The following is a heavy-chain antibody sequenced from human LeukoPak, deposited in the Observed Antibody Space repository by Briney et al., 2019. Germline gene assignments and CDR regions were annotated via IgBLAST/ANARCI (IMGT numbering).Heavy chain of an antibody. Sequence: PGGSLRLSCAASGFTFSDYYMSWIRQAPGKGLEGVSYISNSGSTIYYADSVKGRFTISRDNAKNSLYLQMNSLRAEDTAVYYCARDLLNYYGSGEAPTSYYGMDVWGQGTTVTVSS. CDR2: ISNSGSTI. J-gene: IGHJ6*02. V-gene: IGHV3-11*01. CDR3: ARDLLNYYGSGEAPTSYYGMDV. D-gene: IGHD3-10*01. CDR1: GFTFSDYY.